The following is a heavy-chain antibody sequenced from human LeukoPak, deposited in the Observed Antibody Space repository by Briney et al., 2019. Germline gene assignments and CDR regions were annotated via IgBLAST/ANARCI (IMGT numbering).Heavy chain of an antibody. D-gene: IGHD5-18*01. CDR2: IKKDGSEK. CDR3: ARDLSGVAGYTYGRGIDY. Sequence: GGSLRLPCAASGFTFSSYWMSWVRQAPGKGLEWVANIKKDGSEKYYVDSVKGRFTISRDNAKTSLYLQMNSLRAEDTAVYYCARDLSGVAGYTYGRGIDYWGQGTLVTVSS. J-gene: IGHJ4*02. V-gene: IGHV3-7*01. CDR1: GFTFSSYW.